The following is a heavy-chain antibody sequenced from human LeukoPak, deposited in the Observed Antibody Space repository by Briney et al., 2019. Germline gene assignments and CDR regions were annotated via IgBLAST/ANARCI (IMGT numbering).Heavy chain of an antibody. Sequence: GGSLRLSCAAAGFPFSSYWMSWVRQAPGKGLEWVANIKQDGSDKYYVDSVKGRFTISRDNAKNSLYLQLNSLRADDTAVYYCARLTGTTGFDYWGQGTLVTVSS. D-gene: IGHD1-1*01. CDR3: ARLTGTTGFDY. J-gene: IGHJ4*02. CDR2: IKQDGSDK. V-gene: IGHV3-7*01. CDR1: GFPFSSYW.